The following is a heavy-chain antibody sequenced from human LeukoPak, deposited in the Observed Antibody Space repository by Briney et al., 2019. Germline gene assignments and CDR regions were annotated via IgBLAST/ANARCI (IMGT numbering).Heavy chain of an antibody. Sequence: ASVKVSCKVSGYTLTELSMHWVRQAPGKGLEWMGGFDPEDGETIYAQKFQGRVTMTEDTSTDTAYMELSSLRSEDTAVYYCATDGNYDESLDYWGQGTLVTVSS. CDR1: GYTLTELS. V-gene: IGHV1-24*01. D-gene: IGHD4-11*01. J-gene: IGHJ4*02. CDR2: FDPEDGET. CDR3: ATDGNYDESLDY.